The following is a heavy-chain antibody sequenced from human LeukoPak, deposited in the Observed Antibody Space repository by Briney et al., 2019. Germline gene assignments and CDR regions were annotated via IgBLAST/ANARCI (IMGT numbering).Heavy chain of an antibody. CDR2: IYHSGST. CDR3: ASENSGYDLLAFDI. D-gene: IGHD5-12*01. V-gene: IGHV4-4*02. CDR1: GGSISSSNW. J-gene: IGHJ3*02. Sequence: SETLSLTCAVSGGSISSSNWWSWVRQPPGKGLEWIGEIYHSGSTNYNPSLKCRVTISVDKSKNQFSLKLSSVTAADTAVYYCASENSGYDLLAFDIWGQGTMVTVSS.